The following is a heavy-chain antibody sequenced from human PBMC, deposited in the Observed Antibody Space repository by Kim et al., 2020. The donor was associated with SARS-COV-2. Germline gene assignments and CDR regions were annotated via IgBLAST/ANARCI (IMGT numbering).Heavy chain of an antibody. CDR1: GFTFSSYS. D-gene: IGHD2-2*01. CDR2: ISSSSSYI. CDR3: ARGLALSRYCSSTSCSSLDY. J-gene: IGHJ4*02. V-gene: IGHV3-21*01. Sequence: GGSLRLSCAASGFTFSSYSMNWVRQAPGKGLEWVSSISSSSSYIYYADSVKGRFTISRDNAKNSLYLQMNSLRAEDTAVYYCARGLALSRYCSSTSCSSLDYWGQGTLVTVSS.